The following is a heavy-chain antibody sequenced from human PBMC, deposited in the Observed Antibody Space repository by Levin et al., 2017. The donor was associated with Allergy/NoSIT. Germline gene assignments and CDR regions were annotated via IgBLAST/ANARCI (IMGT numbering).Heavy chain of an antibody. D-gene: IGHD6-19*01. J-gene: IGHJ4*02. CDR2: ISSSGETT. Sequence: ASVKVSCKTSGYIFSNYYMHWVRQAPGQGLEWMGMISSSGETTGSAQKFQGRVTMTSDTSTSTAYIELSRLTTADTAVYYCARVYSSGWLFDFWGQGTLVIVSS. V-gene: IGHV1-46*01. CDR1: GYIFSNYY. CDR3: ARVYSSGWLFDF.